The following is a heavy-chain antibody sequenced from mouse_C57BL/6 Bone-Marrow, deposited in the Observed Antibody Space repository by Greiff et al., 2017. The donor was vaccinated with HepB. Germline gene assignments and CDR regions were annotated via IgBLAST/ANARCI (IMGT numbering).Heavy chain of an antibody. Sequence: VQLQQSGAELVRPGASVKLSCTASGFNIKDDYMHWVKQRPEQGREWIGWIDPENGDTEYASKFQGKATITADTSSNTAYLQLSSLTSEDTAVYYCTTEGYGYDCWFAYWGQGTLVTVAA. CDR1: GFNIKDDY. V-gene: IGHV14-4*01. J-gene: IGHJ3*01. CDR2: IDPENGDT. CDR3: TTEGYGYDCWFAY. D-gene: IGHD2-2*01.